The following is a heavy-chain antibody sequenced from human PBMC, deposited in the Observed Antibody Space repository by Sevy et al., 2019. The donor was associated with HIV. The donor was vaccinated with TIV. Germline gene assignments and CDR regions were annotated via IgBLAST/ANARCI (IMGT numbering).Heavy chain of an antibody. CDR1: GFTFSSYA. D-gene: IGHD3-3*01. CDR3: AKDRRVLRFLEWLKPFDY. J-gene: IGHJ4*02. CDR2: ISGSGGST. V-gene: IGHV3-23*01. Sequence: GGSLRLSCAASGFTFSSYAMSWVRQAPGKGLEWGSAISGSGGSTYYADSVKGRFTISRDNSKNTLYLQMNSLRAEDTAVYYCAKDRRVLRFLEWLKPFDYWGQGTLVTVSS.